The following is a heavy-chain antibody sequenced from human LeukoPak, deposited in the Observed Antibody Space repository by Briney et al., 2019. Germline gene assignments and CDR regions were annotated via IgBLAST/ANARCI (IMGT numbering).Heavy chain of an antibody. CDR2: IYYSGST. D-gene: IGHD1-26*01. V-gene: IGHV4-39*01. CDR3: ARHYSGIVPDY. J-gene: IGHJ4*02. Sequence: PSETLSLTCTVSGGSISSSSYYWGWIRQPPGKGLEWIGSIYYSGSTYYNPSLKSRVTISVDTSKNQFSLKLSSVTAADTAVYYCARHYSGIVPDYWGQGTLVTVSS. CDR1: GGSISSSSYY.